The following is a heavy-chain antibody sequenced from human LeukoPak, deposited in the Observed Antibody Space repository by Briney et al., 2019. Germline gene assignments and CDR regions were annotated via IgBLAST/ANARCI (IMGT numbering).Heavy chain of an antibody. Sequence: ASVTVSCKASGYTFTSYGISWVRQAPGQGLEWMGWTSAYNGNTNYAQKLQGRVTMTTDTSTSTAYMELKSLRSDDTAVYYCARYGSGSYYNFPLDYFDYWGQGTLATVSS. CDR3: ARYGSGSYYNFPLDYFDY. CDR1: GYTFTSYG. J-gene: IGHJ4*02. V-gene: IGHV1-18*01. CDR2: TSAYNGNT. D-gene: IGHD3-10*01.